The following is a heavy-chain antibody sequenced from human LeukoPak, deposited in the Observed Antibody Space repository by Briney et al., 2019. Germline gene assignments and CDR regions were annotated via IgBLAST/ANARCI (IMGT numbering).Heavy chain of an antibody. J-gene: IGHJ5*02. D-gene: IGHD3-16*02. CDR1: GFTFSSYS. V-gene: IGHV3-21*01. CDR2: ISSSSSYI. Sequence: GSLRLSCAASGFTFSSYSMNWVRQAPGKGLEWVSSISSSSSYIYYADSVKGRFTISRDNAKNSLYLQMNSLRAEDTAVYYCARTGGLSLRDWFDPWGQGTLVTVSS. CDR3: ARTGGLSLRDWFDP.